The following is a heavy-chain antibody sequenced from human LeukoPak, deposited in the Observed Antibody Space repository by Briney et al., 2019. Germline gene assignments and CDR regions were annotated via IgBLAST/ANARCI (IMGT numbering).Heavy chain of an antibody. CDR1: GFIFSSYW. CDR2: IKQDGSEK. D-gene: IGHD6-13*01. Sequence: GGSLRLSCAASGFIFSSYWMNWVRQAPGKGLEWVANIKQDGSEKYYVDSVKGRFTISRDNAKNSLYLQMNSLRAEDTAVYYCARDISSSWYDGDYWGQGTLVTVSS. J-gene: IGHJ4*02. V-gene: IGHV3-7*01. CDR3: ARDISSSWYDGDY.